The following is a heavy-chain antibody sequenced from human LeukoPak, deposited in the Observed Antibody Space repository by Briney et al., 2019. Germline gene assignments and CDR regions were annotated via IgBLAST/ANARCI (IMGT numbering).Heavy chain of an antibody. J-gene: IGHJ4*01. CDR1: GFTLSNYA. Sequence: GGSLRLSCAASGFTLSNYAMNWVRQAPGKGLEWVSSINGSGDKTYYADSVKGRFTISRDNSKNTLYLQMNSLRAEDTAVYYCAKPARTDYADYWGQEPWSPSRQ. CDR2: INGSGDKT. V-gene: IGHV3-23*01. D-gene: IGHD1-14*01. CDR3: AKPARTDYADY.